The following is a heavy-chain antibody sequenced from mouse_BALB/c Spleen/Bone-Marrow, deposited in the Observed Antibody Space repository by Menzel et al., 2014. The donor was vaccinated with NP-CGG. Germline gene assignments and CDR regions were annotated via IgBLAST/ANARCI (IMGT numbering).Heavy chain of an antibody. D-gene: IGHD2-10*02. CDR2: IYPGSGNT. J-gene: IGHJ3*01. CDR3: TKMYGLYEGFAY. V-gene: IGHV1S22*01. Sequence: LQQSGSELVRPGASVKLSCKASGYTFTTYWIHWVKQSHGQGLEWIGNIYPGSGNTNYGEKFKTKGTLTVDTSSSTAYMRLSSLTSDDSAVYYCTKMYGLYEGFAYWGQGTLVTVAA. CDR1: GYTFTTYW.